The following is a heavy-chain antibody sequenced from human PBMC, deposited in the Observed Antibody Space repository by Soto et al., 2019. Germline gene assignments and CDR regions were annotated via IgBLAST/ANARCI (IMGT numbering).Heavy chain of an antibody. D-gene: IGHD6-13*01. CDR2: IIPIFSTP. CDR3: ARPAPLSSTSWPYSHDY. V-gene: IGHV1-69*01. Sequence: QVQLVQSGAEVKKPGSSVKVSCTASGGTFSSYAMSWVRQAPGQGFEWMGGIIPIFSTPNYEQKFQDRVTITADESTTTIYMELSSLRSADTAVSDCARPAPLSSTSWPYSHDYWGQRTLVTVS. CDR1: GGTFSSYA. J-gene: IGHJ4*02.